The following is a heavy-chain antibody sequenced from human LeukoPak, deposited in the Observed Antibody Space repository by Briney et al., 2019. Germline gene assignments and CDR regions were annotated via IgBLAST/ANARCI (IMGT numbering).Heavy chain of an antibody. CDR2: IRSKAYGGTT. J-gene: IGHJ4*02. CDR1: GFTFGDYA. V-gene: IGHV3-49*03. D-gene: IGHD3-9*01. CDR3: TRDSADYDILTGYYTFDY. Sequence: GGSLRHSCTASGFTFGDYAMSWFRQAPGKGLEWVGFIRSKAYGGTTEYAASVKGRFTISRDDSKSIAYLQMNSLKTEDTAVYYCTRDSADYDILTGYYTFDYWGQGTLVTVSS.